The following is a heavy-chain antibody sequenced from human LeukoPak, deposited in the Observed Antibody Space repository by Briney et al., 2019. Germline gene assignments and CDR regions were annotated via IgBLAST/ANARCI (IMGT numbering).Heavy chain of an antibody. CDR1: GYTFTTHG. D-gene: IGHD3-9*01. Sequence: ASVKVSCKASGYTFTTHGISWVRQAPGQGLEWMGWISAYNGNTNYAQKLQGRVTMTTDTSTSTAYMELRSLRSDDTAVYYCARDIMRYFDWSNAFDIWGQGTMVTVSP. J-gene: IGHJ3*02. CDR3: ARDIMRYFDWSNAFDI. CDR2: ISAYNGNT. V-gene: IGHV1-18*01.